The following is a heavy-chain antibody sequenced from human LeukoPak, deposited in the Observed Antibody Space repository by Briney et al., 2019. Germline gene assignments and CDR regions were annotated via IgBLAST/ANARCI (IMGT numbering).Heavy chain of an antibody. CDR3: AKDGESGIQYTQGYFDY. CDR1: GFSFSDYA. D-gene: IGHD4-11*01. J-gene: IGHJ4*02. CDR2: IRYDGSNK. V-gene: IGHV3-30*02. Sequence: GGSLSLSCAASGFSFSDYAIYWVRETPGKGLEWVAFIRYDGSNKIYAVSVKGRFTISRDNSYNTVYLQMTGLRAEDTAVYYCAKDGESGIQYTQGYFDYWGQGTLVTVSS.